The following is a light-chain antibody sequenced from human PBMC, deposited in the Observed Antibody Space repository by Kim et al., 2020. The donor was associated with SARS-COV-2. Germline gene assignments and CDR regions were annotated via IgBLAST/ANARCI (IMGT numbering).Light chain of an antibody. CDR2: LAS. CDR3: QQYDTSPYT. V-gene: IGKV3-20*01. CDR1: QSVSSNY. Sequence: SPGESATLSGRASQSVSSNYLAWYHQRPGQAPRLLIYLASTRATGAPDRFSGSGSGTDFTLTIRRLEPEDSGVFYCQQYDTSPYTFGQGTKVDIK. J-gene: IGKJ2*01.